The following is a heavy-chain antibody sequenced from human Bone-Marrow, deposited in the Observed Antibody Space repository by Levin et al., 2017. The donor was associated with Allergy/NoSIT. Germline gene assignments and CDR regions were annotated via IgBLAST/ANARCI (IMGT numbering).Heavy chain of an antibody. CDR3: ASSLTGNYDY. D-gene: IGHD7-27*01. J-gene: IGHJ4*02. CDR2: IKQDGSEK. V-gene: IGHV3-7*01. CDR1: GFTFSSYW. Sequence: LSLTCAASGFTFSSYWMSWVRQAPGKGLEWVANIKQDGSEKYYVDSVKGRFTISRDNAKNSLYLQMNSLRAEDTAVYYCASSLTGNYDYWGQGTLVTVSS.